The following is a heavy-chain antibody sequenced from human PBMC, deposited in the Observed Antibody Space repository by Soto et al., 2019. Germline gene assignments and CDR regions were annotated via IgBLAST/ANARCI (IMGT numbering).Heavy chain of an antibody. CDR2: ISYGGSNK. CDR1: GFTFSSYA. J-gene: IGHJ3*02. CDR3: ATLKLSWADVFDM. D-gene: IGHD1-7*01. V-gene: IGHV3-30-3*01. Sequence: GGSLRLSCAASGFTFSSYAMHWVRQAPGKGLEWVAVISYGGSNKYYADSVKGRFTISRDNSKNTLYLQMNSLRAEDTAVYYWATLKLSWADVFDMGGKGKRVTVPS.